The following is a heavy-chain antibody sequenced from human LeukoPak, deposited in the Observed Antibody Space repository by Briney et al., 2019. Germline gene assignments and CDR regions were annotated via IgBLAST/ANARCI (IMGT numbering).Heavy chain of an antibody. CDR3: VKDVYDILSTPLHFDY. CDR1: GFTFSSYA. D-gene: IGHD3-9*01. J-gene: IGHJ4*02. Sequence: PGGSLRLSCSASGFTFSSYAMHWVRQAPGKGLEYVSAISSNGGSTYYADSVKGRFTISRDNSKNTLYLQMSSLRAEDTAVYYCVKDVYDILSTPLHFDYWGQGTLVTVSS. V-gene: IGHV3-64D*06. CDR2: ISSNGGST.